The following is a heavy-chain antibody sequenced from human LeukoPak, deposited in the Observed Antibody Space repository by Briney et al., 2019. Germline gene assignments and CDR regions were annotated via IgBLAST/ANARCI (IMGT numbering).Heavy chain of an antibody. Sequence: SETLSLTCAVSGGSISSGGYSWSWIRQPPGKGLEWIGYIYHSGSTYYNPSLKSRVTISVDRSKNQFSLKLSSVTAADTAVYYCARTSIAARRANAFDIWGQGTMVTVSS. CDR1: GGSISSGGYS. CDR2: IYHSGST. D-gene: IGHD6-6*01. V-gene: IGHV4-30-2*01. CDR3: ARTSIAARRANAFDI. J-gene: IGHJ3*02.